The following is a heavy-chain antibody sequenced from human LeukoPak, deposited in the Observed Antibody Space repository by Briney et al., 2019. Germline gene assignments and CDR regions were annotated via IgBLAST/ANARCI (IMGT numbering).Heavy chain of an antibody. CDR3: ARDIAAAGTPYYFDY. D-gene: IGHD6-13*01. CDR1: GFTFSSYS. Sequence: GGSLRLSCAASGFTFSSYSMTWVRQAPGKGLEWVSSISSSSSYIYYADSVKGRFTISRDNAKNSLYLQMNSLRAEDTAVYYCARDIAAAGTPYYFDYWGQGTLVTVSS. J-gene: IGHJ4*02. CDR2: ISSSSSYI. V-gene: IGHV3-21*01.